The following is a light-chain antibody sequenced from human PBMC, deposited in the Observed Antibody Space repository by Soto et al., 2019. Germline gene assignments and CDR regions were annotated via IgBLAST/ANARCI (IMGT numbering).Light chain of an antibody. Sequence: EIVIAQSPATLSVSPGERATVPCRSSQSVKTSLVWYQQRPGQAPRLLIHDASHRAAGIPARFSGSGFGTDFTLTISSLEPEDAAVYYCQQRSNWHPITFGQGTRLEIK. J-gene: IGKJ5*01. CDR3: QQRSNWHPIT. CDR2: DAS. CDR1: QSVKTS. V-gene: IGKV3-11*01.